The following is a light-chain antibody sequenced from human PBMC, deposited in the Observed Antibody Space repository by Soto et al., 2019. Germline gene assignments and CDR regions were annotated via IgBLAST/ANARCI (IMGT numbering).Light chain of an antibody. V-gene: IGKV3D-15*01. J-gene: IGKJ4*01. CDR2: DIS. Sequence: EIVMTQSPATLSVSPGERATLSCRASQSVSSNLAWYQQKPGQGPSLLIYDISGRATGIPARFSGSGSGTEFTLTISSLQSEDFAVYYCQQYNDWPLTFGGGTKVDI. CDR3: QQYNDWPLT. CDR1: QSVSSN.